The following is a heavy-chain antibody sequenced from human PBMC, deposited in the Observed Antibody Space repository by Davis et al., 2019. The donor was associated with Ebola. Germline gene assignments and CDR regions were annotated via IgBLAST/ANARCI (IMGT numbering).Heavy chain of an antibody. D-gene: IGHD2-2*02. CDR1: GYTFSNYE. J-gene: IGHJ1*01. CDR3: ARGFCTGSACYTADFFQH. CDR2: MNPNSGNT. Sequence: ASVKVSCKASGYTFSNYEINWVRQASGQGLEWVGWMNPNSGNTGHTQNFQDRISFTRDTSTNTAYMELTSLRSEDTAVYYCARGFCTGSACYTADFFQHWGQGTLVTVSA. V-gene: IGHV1-8*03.